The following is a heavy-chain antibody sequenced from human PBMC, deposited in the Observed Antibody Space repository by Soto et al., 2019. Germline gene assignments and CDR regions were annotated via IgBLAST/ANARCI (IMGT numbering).Heavy chain of an antibody. Sequence: EVQLVESGGGLVKPGGSLRLSCAASGFTFSNAWMNWVRQGPGKGLEWLGRIKSKVDGGTADYGAATEGRFKISRDDLKNMLYLQMNSLKPDDTAVYYCTTLSYLYYDGMDVWGQGTTVTVS. V-gene: IGHV3-15*01. CDR2: IKSKVDGGTA. CDR3: TTLSYLYYDGMDV. D-gene: IGHD2-2*01. J-gene: IGHJ6*02. CDR1: GFTFSNAW.